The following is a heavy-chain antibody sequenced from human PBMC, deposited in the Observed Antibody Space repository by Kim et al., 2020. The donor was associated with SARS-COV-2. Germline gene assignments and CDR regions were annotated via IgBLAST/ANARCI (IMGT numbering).Heavy chain of an antibody. D-gene: IGHD2-2*02. CDR3: ARSLLLPASIEWFDP. CDR1: GFTFSKHT. CDR2: TSYDGSNT. Sequence: GGSLRLSCAASGFTFSKHTMHWVRQAPGKGLEWVAVTSYDGSNTYYEDSVKGRFTISRDNSKNTLYLQMNSLRAEDTAVYFCARSLLLPASIEWFDPWGQGTLVTVSS. V-gene: IGHV3-30-3*01. J-gene: IGHJ5*02.